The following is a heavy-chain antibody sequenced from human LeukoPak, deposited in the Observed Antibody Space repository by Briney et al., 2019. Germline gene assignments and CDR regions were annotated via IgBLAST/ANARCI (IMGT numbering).Heavy chain of an antibody. CDR2: ISAYNGNT. D-gene: IGHD3-10*01. V-gene: IGHV1-18*01. Sequence: ASVMVSCKASGYTFTSYGISWVRQAPGQGLEWMGWISAYNGNTNYAQKLQGRVTMTTDTSTSTAYMELRSLRSDDTAVYYCARFTMVRGVIIRYYYYYGMDVWGQGTTVTVSS. CDR3: ARFTMVRGVIIRYYYYYGMDV. CDR1: GYTFTSYG. J-gene: IGHJ6*02.